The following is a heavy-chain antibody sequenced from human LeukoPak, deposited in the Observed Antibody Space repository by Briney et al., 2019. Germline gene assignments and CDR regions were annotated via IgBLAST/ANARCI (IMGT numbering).Heavy chain of an antibody. CDR2: MYASGST. CDR1: GGSISSYS. J-gene: IGHJ4*02. Sequence: KPSETLSLTYTVSGGSISSYSWSWIRQPAGKGLEWMGRMYASGSTNYNPSLKSRVTMSVDKSKNQFSLKLSSVTAADTAVYYCARDDYGGVLDYWGQGTLVIVSS. V-gene: IGHV4-4*07. CDR3: ARDDYGGVLDY. D-gene: IGHD4-23*01.